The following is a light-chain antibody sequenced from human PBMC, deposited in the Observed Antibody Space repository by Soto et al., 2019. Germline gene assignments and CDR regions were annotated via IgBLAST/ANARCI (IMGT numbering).Light chain of an antibody. V-gene: IGKV1-39*01. CDR3: QQSYSTPRT. CDR1: QSIGGY. Sequence: DIQMTQSPSSLSASIGDRVTITCRASQSIGGYLNWYQQKPGKAPKLLISATSSLQSGVPSRFSGSGSGTDFTLTISSLQPEDFGTYYCQQSYSTPRTFGPGTKVDIK. CDR2: ATS. J-gene: IGKJ3*01.